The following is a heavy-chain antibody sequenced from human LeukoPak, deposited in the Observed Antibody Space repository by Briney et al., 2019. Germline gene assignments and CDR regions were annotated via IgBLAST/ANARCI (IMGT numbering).Heavy chain of an antibody. D-gene: IGHD3-22*01. CDR3: AKSSYYDSSGYYREYYFDY. V-gene: IGHV3-23*01. CDR1: GFTFSYYS. Sequence: QPGGSLRLSCAASGFTFSYYSMSWVRQAPGKGLEWVSGITGSAGSTHYADSVKGRFTISRDNTKNTLYLQMNSLRAEDTAIYYCAKSSYYDSSGYYREYYFDYWGQGTLVTVSS. J-gene: IGHJ4*02. CDR2: ITGSAGST.